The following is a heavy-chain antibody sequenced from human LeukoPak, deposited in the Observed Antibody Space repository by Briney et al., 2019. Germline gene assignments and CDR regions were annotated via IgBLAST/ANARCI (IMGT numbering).Heavy chain of an antibody. V-gene: IGHV4-59*01. D-gene: IGHD3-3*01. J-gene: IGHJ4*02. CDR2: IYYSGST. CDR3: ARGPLLEWSYFDY. Sequence: KASETLSLTCTVSGGSISSYYWSWIRQPPGKGLEWIGYIYYSGSTNYNPSLKSRVTISVDTSKNQFSLKLSSVTAAGTAVYYCARGPLLEWSYFDYWGQGTLVTVSS. CDR1: GGSISSYY.